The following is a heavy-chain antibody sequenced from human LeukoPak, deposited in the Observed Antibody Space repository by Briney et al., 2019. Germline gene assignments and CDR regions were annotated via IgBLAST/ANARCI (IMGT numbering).Heavy chain of an antibody. Sequence: TLSLTCTVSGGSISSGSYYWSWIRQPAGKGLEWIGRIYTSGSTKYNPSLKSRVTISVDTSKNQFSLRLSSVTAADTAVYYCARHGPYDFWSEAGAFDIWGPGTMVTVSS. J-gene: IGHJ3*02. CDR1: GGSISSGSYY. CDR2: IYTSGST. D-gene: IGHD3-3*01. V-gene: IGHV4-61*02. CDR3: ARHGPYDFWSEAGAFDI.